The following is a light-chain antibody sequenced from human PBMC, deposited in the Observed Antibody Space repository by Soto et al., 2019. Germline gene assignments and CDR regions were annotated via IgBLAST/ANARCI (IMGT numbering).Light chain of an antibody. Sequence: QPVLTQPPSVSGAPGQRVTISCTGSSSNIGAGYDVHWYQQLPGRAPKLLLYGNTNRPSGVPDRFSGSKSGTSASLAITGLQAEDEADYYCLSFDSSLSVVFGGGTQLTVL. CDR3: LSFDSSLSVV. J-gene: IGLJ2*01. V-gene: IGLV1-40*01. CDR2: GNT. CDR1: SSNIGAGYD.